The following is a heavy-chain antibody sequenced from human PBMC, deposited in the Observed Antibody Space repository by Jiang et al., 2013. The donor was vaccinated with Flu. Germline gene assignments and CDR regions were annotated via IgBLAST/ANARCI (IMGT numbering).Heavy chain of an antibody. CDR2: INPSGGST. D-gene: IGHD3-3*01. V-gene: IGHV1-46*01. CDR1: GYTFTSYY. J-gene: IGHJ5*02. Sequence: GAEVKKPGASVKVSCKASGYTFTSYYMHWVRQAPGQGLEWMGIINPSGGSTSYAQKFQGRVTMTRDTSTSTVYMELSSLRSEDTAVYYCARGWTIFGVVTTIANWFDPWGQGTLVTVSS. CDR3: ARGWTIFGVVTTIANWFDP.